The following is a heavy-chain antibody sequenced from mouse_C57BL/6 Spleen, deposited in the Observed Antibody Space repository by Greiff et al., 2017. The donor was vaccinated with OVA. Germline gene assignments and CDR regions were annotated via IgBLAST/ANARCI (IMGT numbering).Heavy chain of an antibody. D-gene: IGHD1-1*02. Sequence: EVQGVESGGGLVQPGGSLILSCAASGFTFTDYYMSWVRQPPGKALEWLGFIRNKANGYTTEYSASVKGRFTISRDNSQSILYLQMNALRAEDSATYYCARYGGDYGDFDYWGQGTTLTVSS. CDR2: IRNKANGYTT. CDR1: GFTFTDYY. J-gene: IGHJ2*01. V-gene: IGHV7-3*01. CDR3: ARYGGDYGDFDY.